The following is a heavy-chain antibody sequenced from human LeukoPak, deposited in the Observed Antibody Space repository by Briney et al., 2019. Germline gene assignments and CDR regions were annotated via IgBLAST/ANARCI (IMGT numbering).Heavy chain of an antibody. Sequence: ASVKVSCKASGGTFSSYAISWVRQAPGQGLEWMGIINPSGGSTSYAQKFQGRVTMTRDTSTSTVYMELSSLRSEDTAVYYCARDDYGDYGGDYWGQGTLVTVSS. CDR3: ARDDYGDYGGDY. CDR2: INPSGGST. CDR1: GGTFSSYA. V-gene: IGHV1-46*01. J-gene: IGHJ4*02. D-gene: IGHD4-17*01.